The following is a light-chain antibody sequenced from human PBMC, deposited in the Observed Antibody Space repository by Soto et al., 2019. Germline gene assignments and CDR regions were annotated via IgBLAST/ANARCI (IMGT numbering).Light chain of an antibody. J-gene: IGKJ2*01. CDR3: QQYYDRPRT. CDR2: GGS. CDR1: QSVSSS. Sequence: EIVMTQSPATLSVSPGERATLSCRASQSVSSSLAWYQQKPGQSPRLLIYGGSTRTTGIPARFSGSVSGTEFTLTISSLQSEDCAVYYFQQYYDRPRTFGQGTKLEI. V-gene: IGKV3-15*01.